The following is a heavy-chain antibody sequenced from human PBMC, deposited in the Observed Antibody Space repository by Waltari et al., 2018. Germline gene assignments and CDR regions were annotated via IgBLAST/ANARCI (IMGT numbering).Heavy chain of an antibody. D-gene: IGHD2-15*01. CDR3: ATLGVVVVAATGARNDY. CDR2: IIPIFGTA. V-gene: IGHV1-69*05. J-gene: IGHJ4*02. Sequence: QVQLVQSGAEVKKPGSSVKVSCQASGGTFSSYAISWVRQAPGQGLEWMGGIIPIFGTANYAQKFQGRVTITTDESTSTAYMELSSLRSEDTAVYYCATLGVVVVAATGARNDYWGQGTLVTVSS. CDR1: GGTFSSYA.